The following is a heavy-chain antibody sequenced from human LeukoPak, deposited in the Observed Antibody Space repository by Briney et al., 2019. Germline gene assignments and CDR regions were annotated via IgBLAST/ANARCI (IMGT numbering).Heavy chain of an antibody. V-gene: IGHV3-30*02. J-gene: IGHJ3*02. CDR3: ARNVDDSGWYIHDAFDI. Sequence: GGSLRLSCAASGFTFRSHDMHWVRQAPGKGLEWVTFVRFDGSDKKYADSVKGRFTISRDNSKNTLFLQMISLRDEDTAVYYCARNVDDSGWYIHDAFDIWGQGTMVTVSS. CDR2: VRFDGSDK. D-gene: IGHD6-19*01. CDR1: GFTFRSHD.